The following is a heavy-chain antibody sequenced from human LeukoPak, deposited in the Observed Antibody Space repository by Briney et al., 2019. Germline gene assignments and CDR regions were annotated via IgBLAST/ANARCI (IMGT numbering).Heavy chain of an antibody. CDR2: IWYDGSNK. CDR1: GFTFSSYG. J-gene: IGHJ3*01. D-gene: IGHD6-6*01. CDR3: ARSSYSSSSSV. Sequence: GGSLRLSCAASGFTFSSYGMHWVRQAPGKGLEWVAVIWYDGSNKYYADSVKGRFAISRDNAKNSLYLQINSLRAEDTAVYYCARSSYSSSSSVWGQGTMVTVSS. V-gene: IGHV3-33*01.